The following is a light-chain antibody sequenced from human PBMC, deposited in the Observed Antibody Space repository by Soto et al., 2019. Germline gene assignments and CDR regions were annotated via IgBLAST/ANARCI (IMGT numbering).Light chain of an antibody. CDR1: RDISSS. Sequence: DVQMTQSPSSLSASVGDRVTITCRASRDISSSLAWYQQKPGKVTKLLIYAASTLHAGVQSRFSGSGSGTFFTLTINGLQPEDVATYSCQKYNSAPNTFGRGTRLEIK. J-gene: IGKJ2*01. V-gene: IGKV1-27*01. CDR3: QKYNSAPNT. CDR2: AAS.